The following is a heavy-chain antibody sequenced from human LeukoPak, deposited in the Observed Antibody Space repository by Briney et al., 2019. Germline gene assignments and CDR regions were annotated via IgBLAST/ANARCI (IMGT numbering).Heavy chain of an antibody. D-gene: IGHD2-15*01. CDR1: GFTFNNFA. Sequence: GGSLRLSCAASGFTFNNFAMSWVRQAPGKGLEWVAGISGSGAGTYYADSVKGRFTISRDNSKNTLYLQLNSLRAADTAIYYCARDRHCSGVKCDMWFDPWGQGTLVTVS. V-gene: IGHV3-23*01. J-gene: IGHJ5*02. CDR2: ISGSGAGT. CDR3: ARDRHCSGVKCDMWFDP.